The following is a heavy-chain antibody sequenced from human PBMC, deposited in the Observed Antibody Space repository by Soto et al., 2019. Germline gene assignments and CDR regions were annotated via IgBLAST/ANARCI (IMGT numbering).Heavy chain of an antibody. CDR3: ARGVNLIAAAGTHRSWFDP. D-gene: IGHD6-13*01. CDR1: RAFISSGGYS. J-gene: IGHJ5*02. V-gene: IGHV4-30-2*01. CDR2: IYHSGSP. Sequence: SETLSLTCSVSRAFISSGGYSWSWIRQPPGKGLEWIGYIYHSGSPYYNPSLKSRVTISVDRSKNQFSLKLSSVTAADTAVYYCARGVNLIAAAGTHRSWFDPWGQGTPVTVSS.